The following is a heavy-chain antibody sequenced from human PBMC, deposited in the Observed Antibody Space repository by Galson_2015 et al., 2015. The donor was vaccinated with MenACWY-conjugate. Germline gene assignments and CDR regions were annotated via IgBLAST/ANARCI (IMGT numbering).Heavy chain of an antibody. D-gene: IGHD6-19*01. CDR2: IYWDDDK. CDR3: AHSTPGYSSGWYYFDY. CDR1: GFSLSTSGVG. J-gene: IGHJ4*02. V-gene: IGHV2-5*02. Sequence: PALVKPTQTLTLTCTFSGFSLSTSGVGVGWIRQPPGKALEWLALIYWDDDKRYSPSLKSRLTITKDTSKNQVVLTMTNMDPVDTATYYCAHSTPGYSSGWYYFDYWGQGTLVTVSS.